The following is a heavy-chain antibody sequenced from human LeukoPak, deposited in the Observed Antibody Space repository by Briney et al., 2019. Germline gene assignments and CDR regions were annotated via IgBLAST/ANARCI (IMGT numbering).Heavy chain of an antibody. D-gene: IGHD6-13*01. CDR3: AAWRGSNWFDY. J-gene: IGHJ4*02. CDR2: IFSGGST. CDR1: GFDVSSNS. Sequence: GGSLRLSCAASGFDVSSNSMSWVRQAPGRGLEWVSVIFSGGSTNYANSMKGRFTISRDNSKNTLYLQMNSLRGEDTAVYYCAAWRGSNWFDYWGQGTQVTVSS. V-gene: IGHV3-53*01.